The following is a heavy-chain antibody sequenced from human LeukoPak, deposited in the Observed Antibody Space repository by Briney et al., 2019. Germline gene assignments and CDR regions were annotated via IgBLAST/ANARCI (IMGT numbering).Heavy chain of an antibody. Sequence: SQTISLTSAISGDSVSSNSAAWTWIRQSPSRGLEWLGRTYYRSKWYNDYAVSVKSRITINPDTSKNQFSLQLISVAPEDTAVYYCAGGRSGVHDYWGQGTLVTVSS. D-gene: IGHD3-10*01. CDR1: GDSVSSNSAA. CDR2: TYYRSKWYN. J-gene: IGHJ4*02. V-gene: IGHV6-1*01. CDR3: AGGRSGVHDY.